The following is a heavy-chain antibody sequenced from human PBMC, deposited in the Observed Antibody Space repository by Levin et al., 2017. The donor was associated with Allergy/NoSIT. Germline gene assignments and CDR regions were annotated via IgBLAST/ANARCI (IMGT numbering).Heavy chain of an antibody. CDR2: IYNDGST. D-gene: IGHD3-10*01. CDR1: EFTVSNNY. Sequence: GGSLRLSCAASEFTVSNNYMSWVRQVPEKGLEWVSRIYNDGSTFYADSVKGRFTLSRDNSNNTLYLQMNSLRPEDTAVYYCAREINYYGSGTYYYHYYMDVWCRGTTVTVS. CDR3: AREINYYGSGTYYYHYYMDV. V-gene: IGHV3-66*02. J-gene: IGHJ6*03.